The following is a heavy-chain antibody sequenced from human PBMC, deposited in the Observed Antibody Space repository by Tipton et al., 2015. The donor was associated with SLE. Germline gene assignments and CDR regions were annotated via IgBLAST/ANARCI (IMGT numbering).Heavy chain of an antibody. J-gene: IGHJ4*02. CDR3: ASGTLEWSHEPDY. CDR2: IYYTGNT. Sequence: PGLVKPSETLSLTCIVSGVSIDSSAYYWGWFRQSPGKGLEWIGNIYYTGNTYYNPSLKSRVTISVNTSKSQFSLRLSSVTAADTAMFYCASGTLEWSHEPDYWGQGTLVTVSS. V-gene: IGHV4-39*07. D-gene: IGHD3-3*01. CDR1: GVSIDSSAYY.